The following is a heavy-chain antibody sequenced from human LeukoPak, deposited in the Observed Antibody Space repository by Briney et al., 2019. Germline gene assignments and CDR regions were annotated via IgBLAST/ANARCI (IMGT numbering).Heavy chain of an antibody. CDR1: GFTFSSYG. Sequence: SGGSLRLSCAASGFTFSSYGMHWVRQAPGKGLEWVAVIWYDGSNKYYADSVKGRFTISRDNSKNTLYLQMNSLRAEDTAVYYCAKDKFHLVTMKYFDLWGRGTLVTVSS. D-gene: IGHD3-22*01. CDR2: IWYDGSNK. CDR3: AKDKFHLVTMKYFDL. J-gene: IGHJ2*01. V-gene: IGHV3-33*06.